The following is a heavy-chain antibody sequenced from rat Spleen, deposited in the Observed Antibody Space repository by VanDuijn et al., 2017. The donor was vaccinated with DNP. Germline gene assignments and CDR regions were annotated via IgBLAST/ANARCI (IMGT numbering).Heavy chain of an antibody. V-gene: IGHV4-2*01. D-gene: IGHD1-11*01. CDR3: ARGPNYGGYPDFFDY. J-gene: IGHJ2*01. CDR1: GFTLNKYW. CDR2: VNKDSSTI. Sequence: EVQLVESGGGLVQPGRSLKLSCAASGFTLNKYWMTWIRQAPGKGLEWIGHVNKDSSTINYTPSLKDKFTISRDNGQNTLYLQMSKLGSEDTAIYYCARGPNYGGYPDFFDYWGQGVMVTVSS.